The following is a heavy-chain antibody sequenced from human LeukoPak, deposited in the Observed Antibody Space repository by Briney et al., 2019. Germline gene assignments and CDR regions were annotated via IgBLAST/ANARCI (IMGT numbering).Heavy chain of an antibody. CDR2: ISGSGGST. J-gene: IGHJ4*02. Sequence: GGSLRLSCAASGFTFSSSAMSWVSQAPGKGLEWVSAISGSGGSTYYADSVKSRFTISRDNSNNTLYLQMKSPGPDDTAVYCCAKEARGYCSAASCYLFDFWRQGTLVTVSS. CDR1: GFTFSSSA. V-gene: IGHV3-23*01. D-gene: IGHD2-15*01. CDR3: AKEARGYCSAASCYLFDF.